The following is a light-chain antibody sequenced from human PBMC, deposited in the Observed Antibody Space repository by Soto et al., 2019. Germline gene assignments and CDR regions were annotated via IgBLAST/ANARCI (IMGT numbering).Light chain of an antibody. CDR3: QQYGSSGT. V-gene: IGKV3-20*01. CDR1: QSVSRSY. J-gene: IGKJ1*01. Sequence: EIVLTQSPGTLSLSPGDRATLSCRASQSVSRSYLGWYQQRPGQAPRLLIYAASSRATGIPDRFSGSGSGTDFTLTISRLEPEDFAVYYCQQYGSSGTFGQGTKVDIK. CDR2: AAS.